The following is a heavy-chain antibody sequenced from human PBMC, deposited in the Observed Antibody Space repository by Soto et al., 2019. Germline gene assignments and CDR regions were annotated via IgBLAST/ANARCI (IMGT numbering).Heavy chain of an antibody. V-gene: IGHV1-24*01. CDR1: GYTLTELS. D-gene: IGHD2-15*01. Sequence: GASVKVSCKVSGYTLTELSMHWVRQAPGKGLEWMGGSDPEDGETIYAQKFQGRVTMTEDTSTDTAYMELSSLRSEDTAVYYCATLGYCSGGSCYPYFNWFDPWGQGTLVTVSS. CDR2: SDPEDGET. J-gene: IGHJ5*02. CDR3: ATLGYCSGGSCYPYFNWFDP.